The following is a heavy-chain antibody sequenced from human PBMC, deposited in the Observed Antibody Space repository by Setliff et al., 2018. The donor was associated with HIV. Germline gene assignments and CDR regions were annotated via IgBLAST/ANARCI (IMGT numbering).Heavy chain of an antibody. V-gene: IGHV4-61*01. D-gene: IGHD6-25*01. CDR2: IYYSGST. Sequence: KPPETLSLTCTVSGGSVSSGSYYWSWIRQPPGKGLEWIGYIYYSGSTKHNPSLKSRVTISLDTSKNQFSLKLTSVTAADTAVYYCARYSPRGYTLTGPYWGQGTLVTVSS. CDR3: ARYSPRGYTLTGPY. CDR1: GGSVSSGSYY. J-gene: IGHJ4*02.